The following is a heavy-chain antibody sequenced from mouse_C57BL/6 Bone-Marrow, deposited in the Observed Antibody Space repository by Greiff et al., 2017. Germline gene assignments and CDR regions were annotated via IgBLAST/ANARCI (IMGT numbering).Heavy chain of an antibody. CDR1: GYTFTSYW. CDR2: IDPNSGGT. J-gene: IGHJ4*01. Sequence: QVQLQQPGAELVKPGASVKLSCKASGYTFTSYWMHWVKQRPGRGLEWIGRIDPNSGGTKYNEKFKSKATLTVDKPSSTAYMQLSSLTSEDSAVSYCARWGSYINYVRDAMDYWGQGTSVTVSS. V-gene: IGHV1-72*01. D-gene: IGHD2-5*01. CDR3: ARWGSYINYVRDAMDY.